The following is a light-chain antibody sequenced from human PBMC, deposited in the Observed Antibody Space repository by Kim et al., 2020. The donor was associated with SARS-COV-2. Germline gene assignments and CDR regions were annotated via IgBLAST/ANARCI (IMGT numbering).Light chain of an antibody. V-gene: IGLV3-21*04. Sequence: APGKTARITCGGNNVGSKSVHGYQHKPGQAPVLVIYYDSDRPSGIPERFSGSNSGNTATLTISRVEAGDEADYDCQVWDSSSDHRVFGGGTKLTVL. CDR2: YDS. J-gene: IGLJ3*02. CDR3: QVWDSSSDHRV. CDR1: NVGSKS.